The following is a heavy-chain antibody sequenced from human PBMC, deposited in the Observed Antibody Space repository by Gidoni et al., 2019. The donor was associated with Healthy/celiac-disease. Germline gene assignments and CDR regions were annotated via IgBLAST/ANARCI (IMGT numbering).Heavy chain of an antibody. V-gene: IGHV3-21*01. CDR1: GSTFSSYS. CDR2: ISSSSSYI. CDR3: ARDEDNGWYNY. J-gene: IGHJ4*02. D-gene: IGHD6-19*01. Sequence: EVQLVESGGGLVKPGGSLRLSCAASGSTFSSYSMNWVRQAPGQGLEWGSSISSSSSYIYYADSVNGRFTISRDNAKNSLYLQMNSLRAEDTAVYYCARDEDNGWYNYWGQRTLVTVSS.